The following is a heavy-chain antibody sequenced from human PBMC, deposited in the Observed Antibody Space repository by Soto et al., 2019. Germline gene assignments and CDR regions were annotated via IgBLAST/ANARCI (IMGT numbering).Heavy chain of an antibody. V-gene: IGHV4-31*03. Sequence: QVQLQESGPGLVKPSQTLSLTCTVSGGSISSGGYYWSWIRQHPGKGLEWIGYIDYSGSTYYNPSLKSRVTISVDTSKNQFSLKLSSVTAADTAVYYCARGRNYYYGSGSYYKSSWFDPWGQGTLVTVSS. CDR1: GGSISSGGYY. CDR2: IDYSGST. J-gene: IGHJ5*02. CDR3: ARGRNYYYGSGSYYKSSWFDP. D-gene: IGHD3-10*01.